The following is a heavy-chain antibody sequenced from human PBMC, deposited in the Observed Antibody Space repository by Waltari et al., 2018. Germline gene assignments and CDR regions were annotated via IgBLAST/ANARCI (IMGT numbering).Heavy chain of an antibody. CDR2: INSDGSST. CDR3: ASYMTTVPRRAFDI. J-gene: IGHJ3*02. V-gene: IGHV3-74*01. Sequence: EVQLVESGGGVVQPGGSLRLSCAASGFTFSSYWMHWVRQAPGKGLVWVSRINSDGSSTSYADSVKGRFTISRDNAKNTLYLQMNSLRAEDTAVYYCASYMTTVPRRAFDIWGQGTMVTVSS. CDR1: GFTFSSYW. D-gene: IGHD4-17*01.